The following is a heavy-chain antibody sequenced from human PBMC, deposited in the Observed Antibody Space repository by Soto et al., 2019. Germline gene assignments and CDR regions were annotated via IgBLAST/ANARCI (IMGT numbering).Heavy chain of an antibody. CDR3: ARDSVAGTSYYYYYMDV. J-gene: IGHJ6*03. Sequence: GGSLRLSCAASGFTFSSYSMNWVRQAPGKGLEWVSYISSSSSTIYYADSVKGRFTISRDNAKNSLYLQMKSLRAEDTAVYYCARDSVAGTSYYYYYMDVWGKGTTVTVSS. V-gene: IGHV3-48*01. CDR1: GFTFSSYS. CDR2: ISSSSSTI. D-gene: IGHD6-19*01.